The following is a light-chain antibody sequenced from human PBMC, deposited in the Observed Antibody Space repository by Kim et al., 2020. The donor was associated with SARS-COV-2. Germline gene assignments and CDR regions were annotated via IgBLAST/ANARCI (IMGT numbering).Light chain of an antibody. CDR3: QQYNSTPIT. CDR1: QSVRSNF. Sequence: DIVLTQSPGTLSLSPGDRATLSCRASQSVRSNFLAWYQHTPGQAPRLLIYGASKRATGTPDRFSGSGSGTEFTLTVSRLEPEDFAVYYCQQYNSTPITFGPGTKVDIK. V-gene: IGKV3-20*01. CDR2: GAS. J-gene: IGKJ3*01.